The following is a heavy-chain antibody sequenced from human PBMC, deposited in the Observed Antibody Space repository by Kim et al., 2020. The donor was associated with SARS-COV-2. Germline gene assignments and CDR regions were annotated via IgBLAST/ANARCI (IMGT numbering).Heavy chain of an antibody. Sequence: GGSLRLSCAASGFTFDDYAMHWVRQAPGKGLEWVSGISWNSGSIGYADSVKGRFTISRDNAKNSLYLQMNSLRAEDTALYYCAKSLFGGSGSYYPLDYWGQGTLVTVSS. J-gene: IGHJ4*02. CDR2: ISWNSGSI. V-gene: IGHV3-9*01. CDR3: AKSLFGGSGSYYPLDY. D-gene: IGHD3-10*01. CDR1: GFTFDDYA.